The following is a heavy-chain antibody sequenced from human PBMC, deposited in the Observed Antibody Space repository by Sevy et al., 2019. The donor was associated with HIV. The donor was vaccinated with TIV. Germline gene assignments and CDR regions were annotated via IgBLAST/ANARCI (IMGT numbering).Heavy chain of an antibody. CDR1: GGTFSSYA. CDR3: ASEYCSGGSCYTRLGY. J-gene: IGHJ4*02. V-gene: IGHV1-69*06. D-gene: IGHD2-15*01. Sequence: ASVKVSCKASGGTFSSYAISWVRQAPGQGLEWMGGIIPIFGTANYAQKFQGRVTITADKSTSTAYMELSSLRSEDTDVYYSASEYCSGGSCYTRLGYWGQGTLVTVSS. CDR2: IIPIFGTA.